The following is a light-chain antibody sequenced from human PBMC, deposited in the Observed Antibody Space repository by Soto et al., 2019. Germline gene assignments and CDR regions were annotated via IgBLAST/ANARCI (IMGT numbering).Light chain of an antibody. V-gene: IGLV1-51*01. CDR3: GTWDSSLSALI. CDR2: DNS. Sequence: QSVLTQPPSVSAAPGQKVTISCSGSNPNIGSNYVSWYQHLPGAAPKLLIYDNSVRPSGIPDRFSGSKSGTSATLGITGLQTGDEAHYYCGTWDSSLSALIFGGGTKLTVL. J-gene: IGLJ2*01. CDR1: NPNIGSNY.